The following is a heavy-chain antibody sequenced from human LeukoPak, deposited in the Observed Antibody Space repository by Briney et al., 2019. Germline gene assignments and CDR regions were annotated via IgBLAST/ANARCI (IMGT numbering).Heavy chain of an antibody. Sequence: GGSLRLSCAASGFTFSSYWMSWVCQAPGKRLEWVAHIKEDGSEQRYVDSVKGRFTISRDSASLYLQMNSLRAEDTAVYYCARAPRGGYSGSYVDCWSQGTLLTVSS. CDR1: GFTFSSYW. J-gene: IGHJ4*02. CDR3: ARAPRGGYSGSYVDC. D-gene: IGHD1-26*01. V-gene: IGHV3-7*01. CDR2: IKEDGSEQ.